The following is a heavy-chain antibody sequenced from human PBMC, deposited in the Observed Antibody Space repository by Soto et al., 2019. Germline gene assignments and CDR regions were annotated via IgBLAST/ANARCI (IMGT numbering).Heavy chain of an antibody. CDR2: ISSGSTTI. CDR1: GVTFSAYS. V-gene: IGHV3-48*02. J-gene: IGHJ6*02. D-gene: IGHD4-17*01. CDR3: GMGLKLPYPLRFYGMDV. Sequence: GGALRLSCAASGVTFSAYSINLVRQAPGKGLQWVSYISSGSTTIYYVDSVKGRFTIDRDNAKNSLYLQVNSLREEVKAVYYCGMGLKLPYPLRFYGMDVWGQGTTVTVSS.